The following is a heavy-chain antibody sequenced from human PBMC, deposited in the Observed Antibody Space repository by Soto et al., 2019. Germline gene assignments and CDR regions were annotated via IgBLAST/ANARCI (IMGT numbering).Heavy chain of an antibody. J-gene: IGHJ4*02. V-gene: IGHV1-8*01. CDR3: ARGPNVILSD. CDR2: MNPNSGNT. D-gene: IGHD3-9*01. Sequence: QVQLVQSGAEVKKPGASVKVSCKASGYTFIGYDINWVRQATGQGLEWMGWMNPNSGNTVYTQNFQGRVTMTRNTSISTAYMELNSLRSDDTAVYYCARGPNVILSDWGQGTLVTVSS. CDR1: GYTFIGYD.